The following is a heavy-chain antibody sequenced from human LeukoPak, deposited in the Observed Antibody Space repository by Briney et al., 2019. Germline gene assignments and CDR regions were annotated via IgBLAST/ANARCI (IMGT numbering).Heavy chain of an antibody. CDR3: AAGAGYCSGGSCYLDNYYYGMDV. D-gene: IGHD2-15*01. J-gene: IGHJ6*04. V-gene: IGHV1-58*01. Sequence: ASVKVSCKASGFTFTSSAVQWVRQARGQRLEWIGWIVVGSGNTNYTQKFQERVTITRDMSTSTAYMELSSLRSEDTAVYCCAAGAGYCSGGSCYLDNYYYGMDVWGKGTTVTVSS. CDR1: GFTFTSSA. CDR2: IVVGSGNT.